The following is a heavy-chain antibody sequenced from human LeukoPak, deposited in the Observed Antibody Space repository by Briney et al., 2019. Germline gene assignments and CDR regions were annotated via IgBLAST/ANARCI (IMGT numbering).Heavy chain of an antibody. CDR3: ARDRSGGSASVYY. D-gene: IGHD6-13*01. CDR2: INPYSGGT. CDR1: GYTFTGYY. Sequence: ASVKVSCKASGYTFTGYYIHRVRQTPGQGLEWMGWINPYSGGTNYAQKFQDRVTMTRDTSISTAYMELSRLRSDDSAMYYCARDRSGGSASVYYWCRGTMVTVSS. V-gene: IGHV1-2*02. J-gene: IGHJ4*02.